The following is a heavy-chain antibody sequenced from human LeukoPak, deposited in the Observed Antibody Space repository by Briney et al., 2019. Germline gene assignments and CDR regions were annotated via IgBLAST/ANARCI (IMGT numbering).Heavy chain of an antibody. J-gene: IGHJ4*02. CDR1: GGTFSSYA. CDR2: IIPILGIA. Sequence: SVKVSCKASGGTFSSYAISWVRQAPGQGLEWMGRIIPILGIANYAQKFQGRVTITADKSTSTAYMELSSLRSEDTAVYYCARTTYYDFWSGYYWAQGTLVTVSS. CDR3: ARTTYYDFWSGYY. V-gene: IGHV1-69*04. D-gene: IGHD3-3*01.